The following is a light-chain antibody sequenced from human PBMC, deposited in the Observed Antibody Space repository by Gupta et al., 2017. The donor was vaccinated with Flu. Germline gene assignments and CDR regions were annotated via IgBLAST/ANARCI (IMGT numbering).Light chain of an antibody. CDR2: GNS. CDR1: SSNIGAGYD. Sequence: QSVLPQPPSVSGAPRQRVTISCTGSSSNIGAGYDVHWYQQLPGTAPKLRIDGNSNRPSGVPDRFSGSKSGTSASLAITGLQAEDEADYYCQSYDSSLSASNWVFGGGTKLTVL. V-gene: IGLV1-40*01. J-gene: IGLJ3*02. CDR3: QSYDSSLSASNWV.